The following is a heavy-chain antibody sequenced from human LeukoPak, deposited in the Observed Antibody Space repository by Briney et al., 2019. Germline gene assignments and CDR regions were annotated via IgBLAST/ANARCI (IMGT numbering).Heavy chain of an antibody. CDR3: AKRGVEMATIYYMDV. J-gene: IGHJ6*03. D-gene: IGHD5-24*01. Sequence: QSGGSLRLSCAASGFTFSSYSMNWARQAPGKGLEWVAFIRYDGSNKYYADSVKDRFTISRDNSKNTLYLQMNSLRDEDTAVYYCAKRGVEMATIYYMDVWGKGTAVT. V-gene: IGHV3-30*02. CDR2: IRYDGSNK. CDR1: GFTFSSYS.